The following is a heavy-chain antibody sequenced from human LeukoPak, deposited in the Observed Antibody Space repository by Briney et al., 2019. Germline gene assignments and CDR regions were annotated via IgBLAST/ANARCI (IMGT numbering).Heavy chain of an antibody. D-gene: IGHD5-12*01. CDR1: GGSFSGYY. CDR2: INHSGST. Sequence: SETLSLTCAVYGGSFSGYYWSWIRQPPGKGLEWIGEINHSGSTNYNPSLKSRVTISVDTSKNQFSLKLSSVTAADTAVYYCARNSGYHYYYYYGMDVWGQGTTVTVS. J-gene: IGHJ6*02. V-gene: IGHV4-34*01. CDR3: ARNSGYHYYYYYGMDV.